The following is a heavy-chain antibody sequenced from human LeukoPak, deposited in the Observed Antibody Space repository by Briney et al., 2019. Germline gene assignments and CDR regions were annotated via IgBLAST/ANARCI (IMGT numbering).Heavy chain of an antibody. CDR1: GFTFSSYA. D-gene: IGHD3-10*01. CDR3: AKARGPGVFLLWFGELLAY. Sequence: GGSLRLSCAASGFTFSSYAMSWVRQAPGKGLEWVSAISGSGGSTYYADSVKGRFTISRDNSKNTLYLQMNSLRAEDTAVYYWAKARGPGVFLLWFGELLAYWGKGTLVTVSS. J-gene: IGHJ4*02. V-gene: IGHV3-23*01. CDR2: ISGSGGST.